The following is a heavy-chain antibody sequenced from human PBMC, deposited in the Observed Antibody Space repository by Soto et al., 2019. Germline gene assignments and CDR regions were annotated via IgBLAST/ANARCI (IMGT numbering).Heavy chain of an antibody. V-gene: IGHV3-30*18. D-gene: IGHD6-19*01. CDR2: ISYDGSSK. CDR1: GFTFSSYD. Sequence: QVQLVESGGGVVQPGRSLRLSCAASGFTFSSYDMHWVRQAPGKGLEWVAIISYDGSSKYYTDSVKGRVTISRDNSKNTLYLQMNSLRAEDTAVYYCAKDSSGSSGLDYWGQGTLVTVSS. J-gene: IGHJ4*02. CDR3: AKDSSGSSGLDY.